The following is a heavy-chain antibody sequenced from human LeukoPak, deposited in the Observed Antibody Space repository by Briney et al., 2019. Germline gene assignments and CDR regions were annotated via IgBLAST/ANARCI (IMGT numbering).Heavy chain of an antibody. CDR3: ARGSHWNYYYYYMDV. CDR1: GFTLSSYE. Sequence: GGSLRLSCTASGFTLSSYEMTWIRQAPGKGLEWVSSIDYSGDTTYYADSVKGRFTISRDNAKNSLYLQMNSLRAEDTAVYYCARGSHWNYYYYYMDVWGKGTTVTVSS. CDR2: IDYSGDTT. V-gene: IGHV3-21*01. D-gene: IGHD1-1*01. J-gene: IGHJ6*03.